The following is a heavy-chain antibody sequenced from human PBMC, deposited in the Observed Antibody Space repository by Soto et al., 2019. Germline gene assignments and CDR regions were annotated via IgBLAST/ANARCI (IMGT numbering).Heavy chain of an antibody. J-gene: IGHJ4*02. V-gene: IGHV3-30*18. CDR2: ISYDGSNK. Sequence: QVQLVESGGGVVQPGRSLRLSCAASGFTFSSYGMHWVRQAPGKGLEWVAVISYDGSNKYYADSVKGRFTISRDNSKNPLYLQMNSLRAEDTAVYYCAKDPETYSGSYLGYWGQGTLVTVSS. CDR1: GFTFSSYG. CDR3: AKDPETYSGSYLGY. D-gene: IGHD1-26*01.